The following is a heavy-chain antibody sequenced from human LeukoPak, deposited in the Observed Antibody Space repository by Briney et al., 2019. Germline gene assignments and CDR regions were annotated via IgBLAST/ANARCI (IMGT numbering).Heavy chain of an antibody. V-gene: IGHV1-2*02. CDR2: INPNSGGT. D-gene: IGHD2-15*01. Sequence: ASVKVSCKTSGYTFVDHFMHWVRQAPGQGLEWMGWINPNSGGTNYAQKFQGRVTMTRDTSISTAYMELSRLRSDDTAVYYCARVECSGGSCYSDFDYWGQGTLVTVSS. CDR1: GYTFVDHF. CDR3: ARVECSGGSCYSDFDY. J-gene: IGHJ4*02.